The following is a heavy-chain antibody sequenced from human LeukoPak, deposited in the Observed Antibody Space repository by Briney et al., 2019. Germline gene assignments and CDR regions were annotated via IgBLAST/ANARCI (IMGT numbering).Heavy chain of an antibody. CDR2: IYWDDDK. V-gene: IGHV2-5*02. J-gene: IGHJ6*03. Sequence: SGPTLVKPTQTLTLTCTFSGFSLSTRGVGVGWIRQPPGKALEWLPLIYWDDDKRYSPSLKSRLTITKDTSKNQVVLTMTNMDPVDTATYYCAHRFYDFWSGYTPGYMDVWGKGTTVTVSS. D-gene: IGHD3-3*01. CDR1: GFSLSTRGVG. CDR3: AHRFYDFWSGYTPGYMDV.